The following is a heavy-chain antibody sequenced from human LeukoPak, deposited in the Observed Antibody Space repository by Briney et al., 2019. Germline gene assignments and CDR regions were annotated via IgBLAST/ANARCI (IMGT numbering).Heavy chain of an antibody. D-gene: IGHD3-10*01. CDR1: GYTFTGYY. CDR2: INPNSGGT. CDR3: AREHYYGSKRALVDY. Sequence: ASVKVSCKASGYTFTGYYMHWVRQAPGQGLEWMGWINPNSGGTNYAPKFQGRVTMTRDTSISTAYMELSRLRSDDTAVYYCAREHYYGSKRALVDYWGQGTLVTVSS. V-gene: IGHV1-2*02. J-gene: IGHJ4*02.